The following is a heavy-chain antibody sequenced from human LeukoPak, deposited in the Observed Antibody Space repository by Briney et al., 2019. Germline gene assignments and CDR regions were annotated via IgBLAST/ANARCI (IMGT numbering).Heavy chain of an antibody. CDR2: INHSGST. V-gene: IGHV4-34*01. CDR3: ARAVVAAAGTIPYFDY. CDR1: GGSFSGYY. D-gene: IGHD6-13*01. J-gene: IGHJ4*02. Sequence: SETLSLTCAVYGGSFSGYYWSWIRQPPGKGLEWIGEINHSGSTNYNPSLKSRVTISVDTSKNQFSLKLSSVTAADTAVYYCARAVVAAAGTIPYFDYWGQGTLVTVSS.